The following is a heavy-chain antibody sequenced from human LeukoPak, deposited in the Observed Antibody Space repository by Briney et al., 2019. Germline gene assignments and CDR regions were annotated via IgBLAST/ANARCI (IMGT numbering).Heavy chain of an antibody. V-gene: IGHV4-38-2*02. J-gene: IGHJ5*02. CDR2: IYHSGST. D-gene: IGHD6-13*01. Sequence: PSETLSPTCTVSGYSISSGYYWGWIRQPPGKGLEWIGSIYHSGSTYYNPSLKSRVTISVDTSKNQFSLKLSSVTDADTAVYYCARSRSYSSSWYPPNWFDPWGQGTLVTVSS. CDR3: ARSRSYSSSWYPPNWFDP. CDR1: GYSISSGYY.